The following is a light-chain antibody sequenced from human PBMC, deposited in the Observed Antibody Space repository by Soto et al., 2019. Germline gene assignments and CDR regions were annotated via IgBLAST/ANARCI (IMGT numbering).Light chain of an antibody. CDR2: DVS. Sequence: QSALTQPASVSGSPGQSITISCTGTSSDVGGYNYVSWYQQHPGTAPKLMIYDVSNRPSGVSNRFSGSKSGNTASLTISGLQAEDEADYYCSSYTSSSTFVFGGGTKLTVL. CDR3: SSYTSSSTFV. CDR1: SSDVGGYNY. J-gene: IGLJ2*01. V-gene: IGLV2-14*01.